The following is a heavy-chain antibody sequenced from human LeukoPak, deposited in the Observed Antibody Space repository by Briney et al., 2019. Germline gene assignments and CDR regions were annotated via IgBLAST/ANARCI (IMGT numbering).Heavy chain of an antibody. V-gene: IGHV3-20*04. Sequence: GGSLRLSCAASGFTFDDYAMSWVRHAPGKWLEWVSGINWNGGSTVYADSVKGRFTISRDNAKNSLYLQMNSLRAEDTALYYCARLGTWDIVVVPAAYLDYWGQGTLVTVSS. CDR2: INWNGGST. CDR3: ARLGTWDIVVVPAAYLDY. D-gene: IGHD2-2*01. J-gene: IGHJ4*02. CDR1: GFTFDDYA.